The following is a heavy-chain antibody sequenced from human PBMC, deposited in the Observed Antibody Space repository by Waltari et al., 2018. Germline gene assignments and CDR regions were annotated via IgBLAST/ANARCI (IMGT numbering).Heavy chain of an antibody. D-gene: IGHD4-4*01. CDR2: FYSGGSA. V-gene: IGHV3-66*01. CDR1: GFTGSNTY. Sequence: EVQLVESGGGLVQPGGSLRLSCEASGFTGSNTYMSWVRQAPGKGLEWVSVFYSGGSAYYADSLKGRFTLSRDNSKNTVYLQMKSLRVEDTAVYYCARVTHSNPAYFDLWGRGTLVTVSA. J-gene: IGHJ2*01. CDR3: ARVTHSNPAYFDL.